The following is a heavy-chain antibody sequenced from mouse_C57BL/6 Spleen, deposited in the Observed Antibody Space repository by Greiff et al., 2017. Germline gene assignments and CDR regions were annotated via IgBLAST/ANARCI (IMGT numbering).Heavy chain of an antibody. CDR3: ARLYGSSPRYFDV. D-gene: IGHD1-1*01. Sequence: EVKLLESGGDLVKPGGSLKLSCAASGFTFSSYGMSWVRQTPDKRLEWVATISSGGSYTYYPDSVKGRFTISRDNAKNTLYLQMSSLKSEDTAMYYCARLYGSSPRYFDVWGTGTTVTVSS. CDR2: ISSGGSYT. V-gene: IGHV5-6*01. CDR1: GFTFSSYG. J-gene: IGHJ1*03.